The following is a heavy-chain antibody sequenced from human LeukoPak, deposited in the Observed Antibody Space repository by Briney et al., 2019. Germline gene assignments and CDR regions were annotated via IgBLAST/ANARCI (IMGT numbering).Heavy chain of an antibody. J-gene: IGHJ3*02. Sequence: ASVKVSCKASGGTFGSYAISWVRQAPGQGLEWMGGIIPIFGTANHAQKFQGRVTITTDESTSTAYMELSSLRSEDTAVYYCARDRSLWFGELLPQDAFDIWGQGTMVTVSS. CDR2: IIPIFGTA. CDR1: GGTFGSYA. CDR3: ARDRSLWFGELLPQDAFDI. V-gene: IGHV1-69*05. D-gene: IGHD3-10*01.